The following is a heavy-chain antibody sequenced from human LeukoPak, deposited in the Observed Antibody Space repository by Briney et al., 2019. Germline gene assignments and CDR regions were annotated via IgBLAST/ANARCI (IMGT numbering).Heavy chain of an antibody. D-gene: IGHD2-15*01. CDR3: AVSRVDRGCSGGSCNYYFDY. CDR1: GGSFSSYY. Sequence: PSETLSLTCAVYGGSFSSYYWSWIRQPPGKGLEWIGEINHSGSTNYNPSLKSRVTISVDTSKNQFSLKLSSVTAADTAVYYCAVSRVDRGCSGGSCNYYFDYWGQGTLVTFSS. V-gene: IGHV4-34*01. CDR2: INHSGST. J-gene: IGHJ4*02.